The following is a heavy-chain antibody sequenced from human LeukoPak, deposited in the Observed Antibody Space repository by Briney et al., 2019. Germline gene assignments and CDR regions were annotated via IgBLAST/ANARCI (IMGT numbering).Heavy chain of an antibody. CDR1: GGSISSGGYY. CDR2: IYHSGST. J-gene: IGHJ3*02. CDR3: ARGIHYYDSSGSDAFDI. V-gene: IGHV4-30-2*01. Sequence: PSQTLSLTCTVSGGSISSGGYYWSWIRQPPGKGLEWIGYIYHSGSTYYNPSLKSRVTISVDRSKNQFSLKPSSVTAADTAVYYCARGIHYYDSSGSDAFDIWGQGTMVTVSS. D-gene: IGHD3-22*01.